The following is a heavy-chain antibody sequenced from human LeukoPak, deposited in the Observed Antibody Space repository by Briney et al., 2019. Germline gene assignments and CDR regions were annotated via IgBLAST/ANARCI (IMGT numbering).Heavy chain of an antibody. CDR1: GYTFTSYY. V-gene: IGHV1-46*01. CDR2: INPSGGST. D-gene: IGHD6-19*01. Sequence: ASVKDSCKASGYTFTSYYMHWVRQAPGQGVEWMGIINPSGGSTSYAQKFQGRVTMTRDTSTSTVYMELSRLRSEDTAVYYGARGPSPTSRGWVYWRQGTLVTVSS. CDR3: ARGPSPTSRGWVY. J-gene: IGHJ4*02.